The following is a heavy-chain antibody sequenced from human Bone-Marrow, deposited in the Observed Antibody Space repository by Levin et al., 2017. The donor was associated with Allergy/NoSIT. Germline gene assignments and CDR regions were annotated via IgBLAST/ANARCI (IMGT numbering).Heavy chain of an antibody. CDR1: GFTVSSNH. Sequence: GESQKISCAASGFTVSSNHMSWVRQAPGKGLEWVSLIYSGGRGYYADSVRGRFTISRDNSKNTLYLQLNSLRAEDTAVYYCAIYGSGNDYSAFDIWGQGTMVTVSS. J-gene: IGHJ3*02. CDR2: IYSGGRG. V-gene: IGHV3-53*01. CDR3: AIYGSGNDYSAFDI. D-gene: IGHD3-10*01.